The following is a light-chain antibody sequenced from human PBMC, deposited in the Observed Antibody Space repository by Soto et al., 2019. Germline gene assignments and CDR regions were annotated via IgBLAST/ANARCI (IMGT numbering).Light chain of an antibody. CDR2: AAS. CDR3: QQLNTSTRT. CDR1: QGITSY. J-gene: IGKJ1*01. Sequence: DIQVTHSPSSLSASVGYRVTITCRASQGITSYLAWYQQKPGKAPKLLIYAASTLQSGVPSRFRGSGSGTEFTITISSMKPEDFATYYCQQLNTSTRTFGPGTKVDIK. V-gene: IGKV1-9*01.